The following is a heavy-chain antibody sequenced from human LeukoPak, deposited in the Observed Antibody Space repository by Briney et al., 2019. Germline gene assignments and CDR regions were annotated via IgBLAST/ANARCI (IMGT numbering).Heavy chain of an antibody. Sequence: GESLKISCKGSGYSFTSYWIGWVRQMPGKGLEWMGIIYPGDSVTRYSPSFQGQVTISADKSISTAYLQWSSLKASDTAMYYCARPGYCSSTSCYDLFFDYSGQGTLVTVSS. CDR1: GYSFTSYW. J-gene: IGHJ4*02. D-gene: IGHD2-2*01. CDR2: IYPGDSVT. CDR3: ARPGYCSSTSCYDLFFDY. V-gene: IGHV5-51*01.